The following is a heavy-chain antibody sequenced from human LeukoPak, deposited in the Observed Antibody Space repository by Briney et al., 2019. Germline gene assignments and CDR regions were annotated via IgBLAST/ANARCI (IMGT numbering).Heavy chain of an antibody. D-gene: IGHD6-13*01. CDR2: IYSGDNT. CDR1: GFTVTTSY. J-gene: IGHJ4*02. Sequence: TGGSLRLSCAASGFTVTTSYMNWVRQAPGKGLEWVSLIYSGDNTYYADSVKGRFTISRDNSKNTMYLQMNSLRAEDTAVYYCARTGSSSSWYFDYWGQGTLVTVSS. CDR3: ARTGSSSSWYFDY. V-gene: IGHV3-53*01.